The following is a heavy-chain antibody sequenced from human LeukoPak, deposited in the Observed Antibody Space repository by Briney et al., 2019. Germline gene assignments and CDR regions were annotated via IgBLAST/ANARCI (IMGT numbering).Heavy chain of an antibody. V-gene: IGHV1-46*01. CDR3: ARLRHDNSGPFDY. Sequence: ASVKVSCKASGYTIASYYIHWVRQAPGQGLEWMGAINPSGGRTSYAQKFQGRVTMTRDTSTSTVYMELSSLRSEDAAVYYCARLRHDNSGPFDYWGQGTLVTVSS. CDR2: INPSGGRT. D-gene: IGHD3-22*01. CDR1: GYTIASYY. J-gene: IGHJ4*02.